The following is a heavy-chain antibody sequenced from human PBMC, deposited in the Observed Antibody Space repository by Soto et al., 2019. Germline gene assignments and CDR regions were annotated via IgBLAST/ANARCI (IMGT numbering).Heavy chain of an antibody. Sequence: RASVKVSCKASGYTFTSYGISWVRQAPGQGLEWMGWISAYNGNTNYAQKLQGRVTMTTDTSTSTAYMELRSLRSDDTAVYYCARESLGYCSGGSCQNWFDPWGQGTLVTV. CDR1: GYTFTSYG. V-gene: IGHV1-18*04. CDR2: ISAYNGNT. J-gene: IGHJ5*02. D-gene: IGHD2-15*01. CDR3: ARESLGYCSGGSCQNWFDP.